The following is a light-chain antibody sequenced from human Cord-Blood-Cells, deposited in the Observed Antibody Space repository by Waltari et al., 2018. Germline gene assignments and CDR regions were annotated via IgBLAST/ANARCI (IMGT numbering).Light chain of an antibody. Sequence: QSALTQPASASGSPGQSITISCTGTSSDVGSYNLVSWYQQHPGKAPKLMIYEGSKRPSGVSKRFSGSKSGNTASLTISGLQAEDEADYYCCSYAGSSTWVFGGGTKLTVL. V-gene: IGLV2-23*01. CDR3: CSYAGSSTWV. J-gene: IGLJ3*02. CDR2: EGS. CDR1: SSDVGSYNL.